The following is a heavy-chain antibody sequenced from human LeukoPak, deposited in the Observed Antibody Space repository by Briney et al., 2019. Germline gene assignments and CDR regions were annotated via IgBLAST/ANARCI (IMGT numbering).Heavy chain of an antibody. D-gene: IGHD5-18*01. V-gene: IGHV3-23*01. CDR3: ASRDSAMVAFDY. CDR1: GFTVSNNY. Sequence: GGSLRLSCAASGFTVSNNYMSWVRQAPGKGLEWVSAISGSGGSTYYADSVKGRFTISRDNSKNTLYLQMNSLRAEDTAVYYCASRDSAMVAFDYWGQGTLVTVSS. J-gene: IGHJ4*02. CDR2: ISGSGGST.